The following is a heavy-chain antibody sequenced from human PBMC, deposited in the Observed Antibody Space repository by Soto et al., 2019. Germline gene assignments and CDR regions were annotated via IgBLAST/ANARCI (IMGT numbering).Heavy chain of an antibody. CDR1: GFTFSSYW. D-gene: IGHD3-22*01. Sequence: GGSLRLSCAASGFTFSSYWMSWVRQAPGKGLEWVANIKQDGSEKYYVDTVKGRFTISRDNAKNSLYLQMNSLRAEDTAVYYCARFYFDSSGYLPSPYYYYYGMDVWGQGTTVTVSS. V-gene: IGHV3-7*04. CDR2: IKQDGSEK. J-gene: IGHJ6*02. CDR3: ARFYFDSSGYLPSPYYYYYGMDV.